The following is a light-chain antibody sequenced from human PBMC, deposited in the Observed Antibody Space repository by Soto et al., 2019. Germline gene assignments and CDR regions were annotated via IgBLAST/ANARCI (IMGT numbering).Light chain of an antibody. J-gene: IGKJ1*01. CDR1: QSITDW. CDR2: KAS. Sequence: DIQMTQSPSTQSASVGDRVTITCRDSQSITDWLAWYQQKPGKAPKFLIYKASNLEGGVPSRFSGSGSGTEFTLTISSVQPDDFATYYCQYWDDYSWTFGQGTKVDIK. CDR3: QYWDDYSWT. V-gene: IGKV1-5*03.